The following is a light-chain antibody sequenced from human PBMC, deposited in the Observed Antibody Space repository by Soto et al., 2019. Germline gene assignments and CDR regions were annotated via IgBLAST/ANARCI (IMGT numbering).Light chain of an antibody. J-gene: IGKJ1*01. CDR3: QQYHSSLPVT. Sequence: DFQMTQSPPLLPASIGDRVTITCRASQSIRSWLAWYQQKPGKAPKLLMSKASTLESGVPSRFAGRGSGTEFTLTISSLQPEDFATYYCQQYHSSLPVTLGQGTKVEMK. V-gene: IGKV1-5*03. CDR1: QSIRSW. CDR2: KAS.